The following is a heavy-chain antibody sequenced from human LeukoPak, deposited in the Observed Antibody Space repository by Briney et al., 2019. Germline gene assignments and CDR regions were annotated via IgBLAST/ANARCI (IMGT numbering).Heavy chain of an antibody. D-gene: IGHD2-21*02. V-gene: IGHV1-24*01. CDR1: GYTLTELS. J-gene: IGHJ4*02. CDR3: ATPARRLRDGNYFDY. Sequence: ASVKVSCKVSGYTLTELSMHWVRQAPGKGLEWMGGFDPEDGETTYAQKFQGRVTMTEDTSTDTAYMELSSLRSEDTAVYYCATPARRLRDGNYFDYWGQGTLVTVSS. CDR2: FDPEDGET.